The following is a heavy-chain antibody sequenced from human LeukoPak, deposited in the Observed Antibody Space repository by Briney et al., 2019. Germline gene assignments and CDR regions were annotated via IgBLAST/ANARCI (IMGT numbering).Heavy chain of an antibody. CDR3: ARHYLSDYSSAWYLDY. V-gene: IGHV4-59*08. Sequence: SETLSLTCTVSGGSISSYYWSWIRQPPGKGLEWIGYIYYSGSTNYNPSLKSRVTISVDTSKNQFSLKLSSVTAADTAVYYCARHYLSDYSSAWYLDYWGQGTLVTVSS. J-gene: IGHJ4*02. CDR1: GGSISSYY. CDR2: IYYSGST. D-gene: IGHD6-19*01.